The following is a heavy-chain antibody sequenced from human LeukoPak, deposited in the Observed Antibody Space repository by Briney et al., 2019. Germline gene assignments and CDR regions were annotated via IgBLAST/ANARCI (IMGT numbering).Heavy chain of an antibody. D-gene: IGHD6-19*01. CDR3: ARGLSSGWYAEGYYFDY. CDR2: TYYRSKWYN. CDR1: GDSVSSNSAA. Sequence: SQTLSLTCAISGDSVSSNSAAWNWIRQSPSRGLEWLGRTYYRSKWYNDYAVSVKSRITINPDTSKNQFSLQLSSVTPEDTAVYYCARGLSSGWYAEGYYFDYWGQGTLVTVSS. J-gene: IGHJ4*02. V-gene: IGHV6-1*01.